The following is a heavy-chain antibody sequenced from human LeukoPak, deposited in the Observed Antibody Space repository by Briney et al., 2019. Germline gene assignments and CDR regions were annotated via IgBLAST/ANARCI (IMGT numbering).Heavy chain of an antibody. V-gene: IGHV3-7*03. D-gene: IGHD3-10*01. CDR2: IKQDGSEK. CDR1: GFTFSTYW. CDR3: ARRRISRFGESFPPI. J-gene: IGHJ4*02. Sequence: GGSLRLSCAASGFTFSTYWMSWVRQAPGKGLEWVANIKQDGSEKYYVDSVKGRFTISRDNAKNSLYLQMNSLRAEDTAVYYCARRRISRFGESFPPIWGQGTLVTVSS.